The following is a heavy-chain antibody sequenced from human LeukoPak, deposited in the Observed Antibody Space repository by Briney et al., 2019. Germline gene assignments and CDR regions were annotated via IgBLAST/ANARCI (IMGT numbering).Heavy chain of an antibody. D-gene: IGHD3-10*01. CDR1: GFTFSSYA. CDR2: ISGSGGST. J-gene: IGHJ4*02. Sequence: GGSLRLSCAASGFTFSSYAMSWVRQAPGKGLEWVSAISGSGGSTYYADSVKGRFTISRDNSKNTLYLQMNSLRAEDTAVYYCARDQYGSGSSTFDYWGQGTLVTVSS. CDR3: ARDQYGSGSSTFDY. V-gene: IGHV3-23*01.